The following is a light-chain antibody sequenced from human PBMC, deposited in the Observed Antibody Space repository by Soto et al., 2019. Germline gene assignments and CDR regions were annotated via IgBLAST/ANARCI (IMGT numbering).Light chain of an antibody. Sequence: EKVMTQSPATLSVSPGESATLSCRASQSVNRNLAWYQQKPGQTPRLLIYGASTRAAGVPVRSSGSGSGTDFNLTISSLQSEDFAIYYCQQYNIWPPEVTFGPGTKGDIK. J-gene: IGKJ3*01. CDR3: QQYNIWPPEVT. CDR1: QSVNRN. CDR2: GAS. V-gene: IGKV3-15*01.